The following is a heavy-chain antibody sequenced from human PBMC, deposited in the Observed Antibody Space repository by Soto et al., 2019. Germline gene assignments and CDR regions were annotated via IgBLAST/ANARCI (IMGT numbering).Heavy chain of an antibody. CDR2: IYYSGST. J-gene: IGHJ4*02. V-gene: IGHV4-39*01. CDR1: GXSISSSSYY. CDR3: ARHFWDIVVVVAATPPAYYFDY. Sequence: LSLTFTVSGXSISSSSYYWGWIRQPPGKGLEWIGSIYYSGSTYYNPSLKSRVTISVDTSKNQFSLKLSSVTAADTAVYYCARHFWDIVVVVAATPPAYYFDYWGQGTLVTVSS. D-gene: IGHD2-15*01.